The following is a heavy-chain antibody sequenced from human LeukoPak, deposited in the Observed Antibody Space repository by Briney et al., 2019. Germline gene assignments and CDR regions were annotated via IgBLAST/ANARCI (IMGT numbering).Heavy chain of an antibody. CDR1: GFTFSSYG. J-gene: IGHJ5*02. D-gene: IGHD3-10*01. CDR3: ARRNMVRGEIPA. V-gene: IGHV3-53*01. CDR2: IYSGGST. Sequence: GGSLRLSCAASGFTFSSYGMHWVRQAPGKGLEWVSVIYSGGSTYYADSVKGRFTISRDNSKNTLYLQMNSLRAEDTAVYYCARRNMVRGEIPAWGQGTLVTVSS.